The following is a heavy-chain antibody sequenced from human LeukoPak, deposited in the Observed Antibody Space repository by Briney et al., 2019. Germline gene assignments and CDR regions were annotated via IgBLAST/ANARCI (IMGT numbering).Heavy chain of an antibody. CDR1: GFTFSSYW. D-gene: IGHD3-16*01. Sequence: QSGGSLRLSCAASGFTFSSYWMNWVRQAPGKGLEWVANIKQDGSEKYYVDSVKGRFTISRDNAKNSLYLQMNSLRVEDTAVYYCAKTLRPLHHYYYGMDVWGQGTTVTVSS. J-gene: IGHJ6*02. CDR3: AKTLRPLHHYYYGMDV. V-gene: IGHV3-7*01. CDR2: IKQDGSEK.